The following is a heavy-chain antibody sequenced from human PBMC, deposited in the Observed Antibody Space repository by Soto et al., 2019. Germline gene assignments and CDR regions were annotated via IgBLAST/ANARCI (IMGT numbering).Heavy chain of an antibody. Sequence: SETLSLTCAVYGGSFSGYYWSWIRQPPGKGLEWIGEINHSGSTNYNPSLKSRVTISVDTSKNQFSLKLSSVTAADTAVYYCARGAGIAAVRNWFDPWGQGTLVTVSS. CDR1: GGSFSGYY. J-gene: IGHJ5*02. CDR2: INHSGST. CDR3: ARGAGIAAVRNWFDP. V-gene: IGHV4-34*01. D-gene: IGHD6-13*01.